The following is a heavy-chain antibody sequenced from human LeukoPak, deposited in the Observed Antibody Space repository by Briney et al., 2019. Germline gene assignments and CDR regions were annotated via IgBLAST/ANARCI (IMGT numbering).Heavy chain of an antibody. CDR3: ARLGNCGGDCYSWADY. CDR1: GGTFSSYA. J-gene: IGHJ4*02. V-gene: IGHV1-69*04. D-gene: IGHD2-21*02. Sequence: SVKVSCKASGGTFSSYAISWVRQAPGQGLEWMGRIIPILGIANYAQKFQGRVTITADKSTRTAYMELSSLRSEDTAVYYCARLGNCGGDCYSWADYWGQGTLVTVSS. CDR2: IIPILGIA.